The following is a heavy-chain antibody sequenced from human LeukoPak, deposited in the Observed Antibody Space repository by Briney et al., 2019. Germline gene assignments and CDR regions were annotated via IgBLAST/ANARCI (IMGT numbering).Heavy chain of an antibody. CDR2: ISDDGSNK. V-gene: IGHV3-30*03. J-gene: IGHJ6*02. CDR3: ARPDYYGSGSYLSGMDV. CDR1: GFTFSSFG. D-gene: IGHD3-10*01. Sequence: GGSLRLSCAASGFTFSSFGMHWVRQAPGKGLEWVAVISDDGSNKDYADSVKGRFTISRDNSKNTLYLQMNSLRAEDTAVYYCARPDYYGSGSYLSGMDVWGQGTTVTVSS.